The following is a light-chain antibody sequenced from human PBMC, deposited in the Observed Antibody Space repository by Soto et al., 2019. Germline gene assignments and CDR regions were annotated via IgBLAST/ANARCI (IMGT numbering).Light chain of an antibody. Sequence: QSVLTQPPSASGSPGQSVAISCTGTSSDVGGYNYVSWYQQHPGKTPKLMIYEVNKRPSGVPDRSSGSKSGNTASLTVSCLQAEVEADYYCSSYAGSSDVFGTGTKVTVL. CDR2: EVN. CDR1: SSDVGGYNY. J-gene: IGLJ1*01. V-gene: IGLV2-8*01. CDR3: SSYAGSSDV.